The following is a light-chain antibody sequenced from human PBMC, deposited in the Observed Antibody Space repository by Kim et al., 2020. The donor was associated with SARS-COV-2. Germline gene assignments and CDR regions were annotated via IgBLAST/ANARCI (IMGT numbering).Light chain of an antibody. CDR1: QTVTRNS. CDR2: GAS. J-gene: IGKJ2*01. V-gene: IGKV3-20*01. CDR3: QQYGSSPYT. Sequence: LSPGERATLSCRASQTVTRNSLAWYQQKPGRAPRLLIYGASSRPGGIPDRFSGSGSGTDFTLTISRLEPEDFAVYYCQQYGSSPYTFGQGTKLEIK.